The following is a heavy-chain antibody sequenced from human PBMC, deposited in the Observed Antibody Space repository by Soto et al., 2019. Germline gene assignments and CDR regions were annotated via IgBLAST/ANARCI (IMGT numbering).Heavy chain of an antibody. Sequence: PGESLKNSCKASGYTFTSYYMHWVRQAPGQGLEWMGIINPSGGSTSYAQKFQGRVTMTRDTSTSTVYMELSSLRSEDTAVYYCARWAANYGMDVWGRGTTVTVSS. CDR2: INPSGGST. CDR1: GYTFTSYY. J-gene: IGHJ6*02. CDR3: ARWAANYGMDV. D-gene: IGHD6-13*01. V-gene: IGHV1-46*01.